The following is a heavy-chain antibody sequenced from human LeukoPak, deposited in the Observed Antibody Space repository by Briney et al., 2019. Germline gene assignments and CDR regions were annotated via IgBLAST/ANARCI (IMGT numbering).Heavy chain of an antibody. D-gene: IGHD3-3*01. V-gene: IGHV4-59*01. J-gene: IGHJ6*03. CDR1: VGSLCRYH. CDR3: ARGFGVVTTISNYYYMDV. CDR2: IYYSGTT. Sequence: SETLSLICCVCVGSLCRYHWSWIRQPPGKGLEWIGYIYYSGTTNYSPSLKSRVTISVDTSKNQFSLKLSSVTAAATSGYHVARGFGVVTTISNYYYMDVWGKGTTVTVSS.